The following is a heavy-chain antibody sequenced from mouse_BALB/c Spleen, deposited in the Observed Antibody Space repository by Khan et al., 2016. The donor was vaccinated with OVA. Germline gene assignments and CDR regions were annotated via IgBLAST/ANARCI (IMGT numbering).Heavy chain of an antibody. J-gene: IGHJ3*01. Sequence: EVQLQQSGPELVKPGASVKIPCKASGYTFTDYNMDWVKQSHGKSLEWIGDVNPNNGGTIYNQKFKGKATLTVDKSSSTAYMELRSLTSENTAVXYCARRHYRYAGAWVAYWGQGTLVTVSA. D-gene: IGHD2-14*01. V-gene: IGHV1-18*01. CDR3: ARRHYRYAGAWVAY. CDR1: GYTFTDYN. CDR2: VNPNNGGT.